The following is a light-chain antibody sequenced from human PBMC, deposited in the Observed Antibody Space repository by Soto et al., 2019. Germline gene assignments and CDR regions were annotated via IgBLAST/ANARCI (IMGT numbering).Light chain of an antibody. CDR3: QQYGSSPPWT. CDR1: QSVSSSY. CDR2: GAS. Sequence: EIVLTQSPGTLSLSPGERATLSCRASQSVSSSYLAWYQQKPGQAPRLLIYGASSRATGIPDRFSGSGSGTDFNITIRSLEPEDFAVYYCQQYGSSPPWTFGQGTKVHIK. V-gene: IGKV3-20*01. J-gene: IGKJ1*01.